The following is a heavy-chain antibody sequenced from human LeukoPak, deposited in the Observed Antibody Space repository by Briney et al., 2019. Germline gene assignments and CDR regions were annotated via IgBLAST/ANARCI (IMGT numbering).Heavy chain of an antibody. CDR2: ISSSSSYI. CDR1: GFTFSSYS. J-gene: IGHJ6*02. Sequence: GGSLRLSCAASGFTFSSYSMTWVRQAPGKGLEWVSSISSSSSYIYYADSVKGRFTISRDNAKNSLYLQMNSLRAEDTAVYYCARKHIVVVTAIRGNYYYYGMDVWGQGTTVTVSS. D-gene: IGHD2-21*02. CDR3: ARKHIVVVTAIRGNYYYYGMDV. V-gene: IGHV3-21*01.